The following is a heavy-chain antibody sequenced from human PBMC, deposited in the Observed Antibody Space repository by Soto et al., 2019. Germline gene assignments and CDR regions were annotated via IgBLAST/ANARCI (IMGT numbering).Heavy chain of an antibody. D-gene: IGHD2-21*02. CDR2: ISSSSSTI. CDR3: AATYCGGDCLHYYYYGMDV. CDR1: GFTFSSYS. J-gene: IGHJ6*02. V-gene: IGHV3-48*02. Sequence: GGSLRLSCAASGFTFSSYSMNRVRQAPGKGLEWVSYISSSSSTIYYADSVKGRFTISRDNAKNSLYLQMNSLRDEDTAVYYCAATYCGGDCLHYYYYGMDVWGQGTTVTVSS.